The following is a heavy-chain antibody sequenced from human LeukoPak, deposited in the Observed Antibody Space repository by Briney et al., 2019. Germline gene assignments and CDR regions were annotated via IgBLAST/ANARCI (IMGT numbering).Heavy chain of an antibody. CDR3: ARHYGP. Sequence: SETLSLTCTVSGGSISTSTHYWGWIRQPPGKGLEWIGSIYYNGNTYRNPSLKSRITIYADTSKNQFSLKLSSVTATDTAVYYCARHYGPWGQGTLVTVSS. V-gene: IGHV4-39*01. CDR2: IYYNGNT. D-gene: IGHD3-10*01. J-gene: IGHJ4*02. CDR1: GGSISTSTHY.